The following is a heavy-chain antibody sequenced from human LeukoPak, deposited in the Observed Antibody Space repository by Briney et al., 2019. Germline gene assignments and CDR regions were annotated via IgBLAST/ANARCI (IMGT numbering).Heavy chain of an antibody. CDR2: IYYSGST. Sequence: PSETLSLTCTVSGGSISSSSYYWGWIRQPPGKGLEWIGSIYYSGSTYYNPSLKSRVTISVDTSKNQFSLKLSSVTAADTAVHYCARHGAQPRRGFDYWGQGTLVTVSS. J-gene: IGHJ4*02. V-gene: IGHV4-39*01. CDR1: GGSISSSSYY. D-gene: IGHD6-13*01. CDR3: ARHGAQPRRGFDY.